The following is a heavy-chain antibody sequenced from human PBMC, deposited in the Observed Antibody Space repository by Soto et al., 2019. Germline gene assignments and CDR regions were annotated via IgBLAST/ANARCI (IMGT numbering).Heavy chain of an antibody. J-gene: IGHJ4*02. CDR3: ARSGPYYSDY. CDR2: ISGNGDTA. D-gene: IGHD5-12*01. V-gene: IGHV3-23*01. Sequence: GSLRLSCAASGFTFPNYALSWVRQAPGKGLECVASISGNGDTAYYTASVKGRFTISRDNSKNTLSLQMNSLRAEDTAVYYCARSGPYYSDYWGQGTLVTVSS. CDR1: GFTFPNYA.